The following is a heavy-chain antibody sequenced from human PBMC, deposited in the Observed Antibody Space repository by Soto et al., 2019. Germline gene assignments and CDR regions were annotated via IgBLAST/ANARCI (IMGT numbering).Heavy chain of an antibody. V-gene: IGHV4-59*01. CDR3: ARGYNYAGVFDY. D-gene: IGHD3-16*01. Sequence: KTSETLSLTCTVSGGSISSDYWSWIRQPPGKGLEWIAYFSYSGSTNYNPSLKSRAYISVEKSKNQFSLNLTSVTPADTAVYYCARGYNYAGVFDYWGQGTLVTVSS. CDR1: GGSISSDY. CDR2: FSYSGST. J-gene: IGHJ4*02.